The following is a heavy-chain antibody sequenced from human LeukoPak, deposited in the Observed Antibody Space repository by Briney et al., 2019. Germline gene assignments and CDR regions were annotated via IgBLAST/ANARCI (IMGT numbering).Heavy chain of an antibody. CDR2: TYQRSKWYN. V-gene: IGHV6-1*01. CDR3: VASLYDSRGYFYFDH. Sequence: SQTLSLTCAISGDSFSSNSAAWNWIRQSPSRGLEWLGRTYQRSKWYNNYAMSIRGRITINPDTSKNHFSLQLNSVTPEDTAVYYCVASLYDSRGYFYFDHWGQGTLVTVSS. J-gene: IGHJ4*02. CDR1: GDSFSSNSAA. D-gene: IGHD3-22*01.